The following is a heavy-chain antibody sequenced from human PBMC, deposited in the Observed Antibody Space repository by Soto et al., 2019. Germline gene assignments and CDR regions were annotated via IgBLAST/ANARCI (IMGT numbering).Heavy chain of an antibody. V-gene: IGHV1-69*12. CDR1: GGTFSSYA. CDR3: ARVSYDFWSASTLYYYYYGMDV. D-gene: IGHD3-3*01. Sequence: QVQLVQSGAEVKKPGSSVKVSCKASGGTFSSYAISWVRQAPGQGLEWMGGIIPIFGTATYAQKFQGRVTITADESTSTAYMELSSLRSEDTAVYYCARVSYDFWSASTLYYYYYGMDVWGQGTTVTVSS. J-gene: IGHJ6*02. CDR2: IIPIFGTA.